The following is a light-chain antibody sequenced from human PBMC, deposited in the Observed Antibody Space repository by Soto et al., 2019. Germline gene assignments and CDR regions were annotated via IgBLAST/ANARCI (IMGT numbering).Light chain of an antibody. V-gene: IGLV4-69*01. CDR1: SGHSSYA. Sequence: QLVLTQSPSASASLGASVKLTCTLSSGHSSYAIAWHQQQPEKGPRYLMKLVSDGSHTKGDGIPDRFSGSSSGAERYLTISSPKSEDEADYYCQTWGTGIQVFGGGTQLTVL. J-gene: IGLJ2*01. CDR2: LVSDGSH. CDR3: QTWGTGIQV.